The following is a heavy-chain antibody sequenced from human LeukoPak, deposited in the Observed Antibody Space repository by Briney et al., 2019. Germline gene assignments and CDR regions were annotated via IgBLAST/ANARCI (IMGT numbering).Heavy chain of an antibody. V-gene: IGHV1-69*05. D-gene: IGHD2-2*02. J-gene: IGHJ5*02. Sequence: ASVKVSCKASGYTFTSYDINWVRQAPGQGLEWMGGIIPIFGTANYAQKFQGRVTITTDESTSTAYMELSSLRSEDTAVYYCARDLRDIVVVPAAIGWFDPWGQGTLVTVSS. CDR2: IIPIFGTA. CDR3: ARDLRDIVVVPAAIGWFDP. CDR1: GYTFTSYD.